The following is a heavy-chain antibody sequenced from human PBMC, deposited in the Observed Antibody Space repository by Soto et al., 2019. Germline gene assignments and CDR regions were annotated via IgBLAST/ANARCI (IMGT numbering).Heavy chain of an antibody. D-gene: IGHD6-19*01. J-gene: IGHJ4*02. V-gene: IGHV4-30-4*01. CDR1: GGSISSGDHY. CDR2: IYYSGST. Sequence: QVQLQESGPGLVKPSQTLSLTCTVSGGSISSGDHYWSWIRQPPGKGLEWMGYIYYSGSTYYNPSLESRATLSVATSKNQCSVKLSSVTAEATGVYYCARLTAGNSSGCYVDYGGEGTRVTVSS. CDR3: ARLTAGNSSGCYVDY.